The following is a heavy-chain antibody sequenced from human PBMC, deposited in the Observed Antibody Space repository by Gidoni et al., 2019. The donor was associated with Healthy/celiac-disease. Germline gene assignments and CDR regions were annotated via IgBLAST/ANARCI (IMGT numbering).Heavy chain of an antibody. J-gene: IGHJ3*02. V-gene: IGHV1-69*04. D-gene: IGHD6-19*01. CDR3: ARVMSAVAAANAFDI. CDR2: IGPILGIA. CDR1: GGTFSSYA. Sequence: QVQLVQSGAEVKKPGSSVKVSCKASGGTFSSYAISWVRQAPGQWLEWMGRIGPILGIANYAQKFQGRVTITADKSTSTTYMELSSLRSEDTAVYYCARVMSAVAAANAFDIWGQGTMVTVSS.